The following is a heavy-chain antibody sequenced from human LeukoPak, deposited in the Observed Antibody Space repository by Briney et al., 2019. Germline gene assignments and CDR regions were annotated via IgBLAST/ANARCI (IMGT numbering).Heavy chain of an antibody. Sequence: ASVKVSCKASGYTFTSYYMHWVRQAPGQGLEWMGIINPSGGSTSYAQKFQGRVTMTRDTSTSTVYMELSSPRSEDTAVYHCARGERVLKNCSGGSCYESNWFDPWGQGTLVTVSS. J-gene: IGHJ5*02. CDR1: GYTFTSYY. D-gene: IGHD2-15*01. CDR3: ARGERVLKNCSGGSCYESNWFDP. CDR2: INPSGGST. V-gene: IGHV1-46*01.